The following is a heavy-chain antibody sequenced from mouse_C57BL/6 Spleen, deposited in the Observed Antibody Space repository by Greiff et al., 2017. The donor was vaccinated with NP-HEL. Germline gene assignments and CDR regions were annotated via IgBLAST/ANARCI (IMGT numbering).Heavy chain of an antibody. CDR1: GYAFTNYL. CDR3: AREGYYYAMDY. CDR2: INPGSGGT. V-gene: IGHV1-54*01. D-gene: IGHD3-3*01. Sequence: QVQLQQSGAELVRPGPSVKVSCKASGYAFTNYLIEWVKQRPGQGLEWIGVINPGSGGTNYNEKFKGKATLTADKSSSTAYMQLSSLTSEDSAVYFCAREGYYYAMDYWGQGTSVTVSS. J-gene: IGHJ4*01.